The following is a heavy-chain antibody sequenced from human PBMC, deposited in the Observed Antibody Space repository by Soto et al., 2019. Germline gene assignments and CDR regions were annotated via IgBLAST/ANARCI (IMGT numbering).Heavy chain of an antibody. J-gene: IGHJ4*02. CDR2: IHYRGVI. V-gene: IGHV4-59*02. CDR3: AREPLAHSYFDL. CDR1: GGSVSYYY. Sequence: SSETLSLTCNVSGGSVSYYYWSWIRQAPGKGLEWIGYIHYRGVINYNPSLKSRVTMSMDTSKNQFSLKLTSVTAADTAVYFCAREPLAHSYFDLWGQGTLVTVSS.